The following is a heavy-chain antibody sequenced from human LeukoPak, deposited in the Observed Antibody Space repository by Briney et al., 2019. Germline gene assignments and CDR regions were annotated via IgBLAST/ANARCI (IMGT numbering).Heavy chain of an antibody. V-gene: IGHV4-4*07. J-gene: IGHJ4*02. CDR3: ARDPAGHGRYFDY. D-gene: IGHD1-14*01. Sequence: SETLSLTCTVSGGSISGYFCTWLRQSAGAGLECIGRIHTSGTTYCNPSLRSRVSMSVDTSNNKFSLRLSSVTAADTAVYYCARDPAGHGRYFDYWGQGALVTVSS. CDR1: GGSISGYF. CDR2: IHTSGTT.